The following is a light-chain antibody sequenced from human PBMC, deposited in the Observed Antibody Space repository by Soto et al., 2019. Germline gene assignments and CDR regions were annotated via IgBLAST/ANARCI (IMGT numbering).Light chain of an antibody. CDR2: GAS. CDR1: QSVSSSY. Sequence: EIVLTQSPGTLSLSPGERATLSCRASQSVSSSYLAWYQQKPGQAPRLLIYGASSRATGIPDRFSGSGSGTNFTLTISRPEPEDFAVYYCQKYGSSLYTFVQGTKLEIK. J-gene: IGKJ2*01. V-gene: IGKV3-20*01. CDR3: QKYGSSLYT.